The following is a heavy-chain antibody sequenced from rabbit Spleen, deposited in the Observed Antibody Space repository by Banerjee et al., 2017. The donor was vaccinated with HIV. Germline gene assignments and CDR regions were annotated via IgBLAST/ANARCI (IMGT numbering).Heavy chain of an antibody. Sequence: QEQLVESGGGLVQPEGSLTLTCKASGFSFSDRDVMCWVRQAPGKGLEWIGCINTATGKAVYASWAKGRFTISKTSSTTVTLQMTRLTAADTATYFCARDLVGVIGWNFNLWGQGTLVTVS. CDR3: ARDLVGVIGWNFNL. CDR2: INTATGKA. D-gene: IGHD1-1*01. J-gene: IGHJ4*01. V-gene: IGHV1S45*01. CDR1: GFSFSDRDV.